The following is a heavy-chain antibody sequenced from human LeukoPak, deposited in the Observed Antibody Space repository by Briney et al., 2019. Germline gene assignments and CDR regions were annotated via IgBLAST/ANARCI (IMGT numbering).Heavy chain of an antibody. V-gene: IGHV3-30*02. CDR1: GFTFSSYG. J-gene: IGHJ4*02. Sequence: GGSLRLSCAASGFTFSSYGMHWVRQAPGKGLEWVAFIRSDGTNKYYADSVKGRFTISRDNAKNSLYLQMNSLRAEDTAVYYCARVVEYRSGGSCYPLNFDYWGQGTLVTVSS. CDR2: IRSDGTNK. CDR3: ARVVEYRSGGSCYPLNFDY. D-gene: IGHD2-15*01.